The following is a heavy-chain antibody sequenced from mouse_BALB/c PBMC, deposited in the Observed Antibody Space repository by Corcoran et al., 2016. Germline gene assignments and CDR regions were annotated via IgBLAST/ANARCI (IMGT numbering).Heavy chain of an antibody. CDR3: ASDSFYAMDY. V-gene: IGHV14-3*02. Sequence: EVQLQQSGAELVKPGASVKLSCTASRFNIKDTYMHWVKHRPEQGLEWIGRIDPANGKTKYDPKFQGKATITADTSSNTAYLQLSSLTSEDTAVYYCASDSFYAMDYWGQGTSVTVSS. J-gene: IGHJ4*01. D-gene: IGHD2-4*01. CDR2: IDPANGKT. CDR1: RFNIKDTY.